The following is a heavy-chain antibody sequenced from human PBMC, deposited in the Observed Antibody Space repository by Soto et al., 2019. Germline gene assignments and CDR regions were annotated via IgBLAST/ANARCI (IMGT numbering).Heavy chain of an antibody. CDR2: ISYDGSNK. J-gene: IGHJ6*02. V-gene: IGHV3-30*18. D-gene: IGHD6-13*01. CDR1: GFTFSSYG. Sequence: QVQLVESGGGVVQPGRSLRLSCAASGFTFSSYGMHWVRQAPGKGLEWVAVISYDGSNKYYADSVKGRFTISRDNSKNTLYPQMNSLRAEDTAVYYCAKDLRRASSWYYYYGMDVWGQGTTVTVSS. CDR3: AKDLRRASSWYYYYGMDV.